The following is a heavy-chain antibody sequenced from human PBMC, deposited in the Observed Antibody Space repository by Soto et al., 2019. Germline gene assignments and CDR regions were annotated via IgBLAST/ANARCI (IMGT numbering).Heavy chain of an antibody. CDR1: GYTFTNHG. Sequence: QVLLVPSGGEMKKPGASVKVSCKASGYTFTNHGISWVRLAPGPSLEWMGWISAYNCDTRYAQNLLGRVTMTTDRSTSTAYMALRRLRSADTAVYYCERDPANSSGYRIWFDHWGQGALVTVSS. J-gene: IGHJ5*02. V-gene: IGHV1-18*04. CDR3: ERDPANSSGYRIWFDH. CDR2: ISAYNCDT. D-gene: IGHD6-19*01.